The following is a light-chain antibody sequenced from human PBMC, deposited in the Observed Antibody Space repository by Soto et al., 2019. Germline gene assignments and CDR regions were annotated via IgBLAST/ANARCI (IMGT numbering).Light chain of an antibody. CDR2: GAS. CDR3: QQYNNWPLT. J-gene: IGKJ1*01. CDR1: QTVITY. Sequence: EFVLTQSPATLSLSPGERATLSCRASQTVITYLAWYQQKPGQSPRLLIYGASTRATGIPARFSGSGSGTEFTLTISSLQSEDFAVYYCQQYNNWPLTFGQGTKVEIK. V-gene: IGKV3-15*01.